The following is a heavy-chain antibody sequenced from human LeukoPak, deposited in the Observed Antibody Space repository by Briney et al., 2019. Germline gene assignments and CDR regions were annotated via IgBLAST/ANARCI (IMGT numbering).Heavy chain of an antibody. V-gene: IGHV3-30*02. J-gene: IGHJ4*02. D-gene: IGHD3-10*01. CDR3: AKVDDYYGSGSYLVDS. CDR2: IRYDGSKK. CDR1: GSTFSSHG. Sequence: PGGSLRVSCAASGSTFSSHGMHWVRQAPGKGLDWVAFIRYDGSKKFYADSVKGRFTISRDNSKNTLDLQMNSLRTDDTAVHYCAKVDDYYGSGSYLVDSWGQGTLVTVSS.